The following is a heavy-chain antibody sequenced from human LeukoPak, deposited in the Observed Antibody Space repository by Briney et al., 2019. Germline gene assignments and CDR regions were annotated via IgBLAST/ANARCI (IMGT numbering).Heavy chain of an antibody. CDR2: ISSSYSYV. CDR1: GFTFSSYT. Sequence: GGSLRLSCAASGFTFSSYTMNWVRQAPGKGLEWVSSISSSYSYVYYADSVKGRFTISRDNAKNSLYLQMNSLRAEDTAVYYCARRGYHDYSGFDYWGQGTLVTVSS. V-gene: IGHV3-21*01. CDR3: ARRGYHDYSGFDY. D-gene: IGHD1-26*01. J-gene: IGHJ4*02.